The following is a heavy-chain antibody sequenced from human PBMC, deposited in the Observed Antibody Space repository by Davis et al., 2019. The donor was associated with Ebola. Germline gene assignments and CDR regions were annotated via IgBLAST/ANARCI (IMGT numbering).Heavy chain of an antibody. J-gene: IGHJ4*02. D-gene: IGHD3-16*01. Sequence: GESLKISCAASGFTFSSYWMNWVRQAPGKGLEWVSYISSVSNGSRTIYYADSVKGRFTISRDNSKNTLYLQMNSLRAEDTAVYYCARGGDYVWGQGTLVTVSS. V-gene: IGHV3-48*01. CDR3: ARGGDYV. CDR1: GFTFSSYW. CDR2: ISSVSNGSRTI.